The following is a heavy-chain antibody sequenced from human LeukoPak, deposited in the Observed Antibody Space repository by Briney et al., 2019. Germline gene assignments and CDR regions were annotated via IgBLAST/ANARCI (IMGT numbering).Heavy chain of an antibody. CDR3: ARAPSEIGGYYPEYFRH. J-gene: IGHJ1*01. CDR2: IKSDAGT. V-gene: IGHV3-74*01. D-gene: IGHD3-22*01. CDR1: GFTFSTYW. Sequence: PGGSLRLSCAASGFTFSTYWMHWVRQAPGKGLVWVSRIKSDAGTNYADSVNGRFTISRDNAKKTVSLQMNSLRPEDTGVYYCARAPSEIGGYYPEYFRHWGQGTLVTVSS.